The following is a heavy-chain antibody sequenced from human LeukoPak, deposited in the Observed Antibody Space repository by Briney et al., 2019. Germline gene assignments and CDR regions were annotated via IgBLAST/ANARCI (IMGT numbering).Heavy chain of an antibody. CDR3: AKALGNYFDY. D-gene: IGHD4-23*01. V-gene: IGHV3-30*02. J-gene: IGHJ4*02. CDR2: IRYDGSNK. Sequence: GGSLRPSCAASGFTFSTYGIHWVRQAPGKGLEWVAFIRYDGSNKYYADSVKGRFTISRDNSKNTLYVEMDSLRAEDTAVYYCAKALGNYFDYWGQGTLVTVSS. CDR1: GFTFSTYG.